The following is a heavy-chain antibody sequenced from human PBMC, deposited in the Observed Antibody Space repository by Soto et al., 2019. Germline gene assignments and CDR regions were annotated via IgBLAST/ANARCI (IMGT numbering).Heavy chain of an antibody. Sequence: GGSLRLSCAASGFTFSSYGMHWVRQAPGKGLEWVAVIWYDGSNKYYADSVKGRFTISRDNSKNTLYLQMNSLRAEDTAVYYCARDFLPYGSGSPNPFYYYSMDVWGQGTTVTVSS. D-gene: IGHD3-10*01. J-gene: IGHJ6*02. CDR1: GFTFSSYG. V-gene: IGHV3-33*01. CDR2: IWYDGSNK. CDR3: ARDFLPYGSGSPNPFYYYSMDV.